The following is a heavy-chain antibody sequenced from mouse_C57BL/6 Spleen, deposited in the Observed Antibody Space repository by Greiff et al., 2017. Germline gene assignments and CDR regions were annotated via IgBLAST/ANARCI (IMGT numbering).Heavy chain of an antibody. CDR2: IHPNSGST. J-gene: IGHJ3*01. CDR3: ASYDYDGVLAY. D-gene: IGHD2-4*01. CDR1: GYTFTSYW. Sequence: QVQLKQPGAELVKPGASVKLSCKASGYTFTSYWMHWVKQRPGQGLEWIGMIHPNSGSTNYNEKFKSKATLTVDKSSSTAYMQLSSLTSEDSAVYYCASYDYDGVLAYWGQGTLVTVSA. V-gene: IGHV1-64*01.